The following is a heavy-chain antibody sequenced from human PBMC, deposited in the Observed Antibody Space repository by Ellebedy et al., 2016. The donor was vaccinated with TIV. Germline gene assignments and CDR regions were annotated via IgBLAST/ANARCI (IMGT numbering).Heavy chain of an antibody. CDR2: IKSDGSST. Sequence: PGGSLRLSCAASGFTFSSYWMHRVRQPPGKGLVWVSRIKSDGSSTNYADSVKGRFTISRDNAKSTLSLQMTSLSAEDTAVYFCTRTRLPATDFDSWGQGTLVTVSS. D-gene: IGHD2-2*01. V-gene: IGHV3-74*01. CDR3: TRTRLPATDFDS. CDR1: GFTFSSYW. J-gene: IGHJ4*02.